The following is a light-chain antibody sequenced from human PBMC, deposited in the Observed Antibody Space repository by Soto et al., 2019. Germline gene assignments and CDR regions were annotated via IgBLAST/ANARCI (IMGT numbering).Light chain of an antibody. CDR2: EGS. CDR3: CSYASDRTYV. Sequence: QSGLAQPASVSGTPGQSVTISCTGTSSDVGNYNLVSWYQQHPGKAPKLMIYEGSRRPSGVSNRFSGSKSGNAASLTISGLQAEDEADYYCCSYASDRTYVFGSGSKVTV. CDR1: SSDVGNYNL. J-gene: IGLJ1*01. V-gene: IGLV2-23*01.